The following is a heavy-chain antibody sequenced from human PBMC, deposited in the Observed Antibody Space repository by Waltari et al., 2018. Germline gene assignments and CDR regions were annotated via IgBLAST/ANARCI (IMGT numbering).Heavy chain of an antibody. CDR1: GFIFSSYS. D-gene: IGHD6-13*01. V-gene: IGHV3-48*01. CDR2: ISATSATI. CDR3: ARDGTATGGKEYFQH. Sequence: VQLVESGGGLVQPGRSLRLSCAASGFIFSSYSMSWVRQVPGKGLEWVSYISATSATISYADSVKGRFTISRDNAKNSLYLQMHGLSAEDTATYFCARDGTATGGKEYFQHWGQGTLVTVSS. J-gene: IGHJ1*01.